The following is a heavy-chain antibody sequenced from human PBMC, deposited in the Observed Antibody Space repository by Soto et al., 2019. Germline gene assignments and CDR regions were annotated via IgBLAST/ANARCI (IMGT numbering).Heavy chain of an antibody. V-gene: IGHV4-59*01. J-gene: IGHJ5*02. CDR2: IYYSGST. CDR1: GGSISSYY. CDR3: ARLNLYNWNNNWFDP. D-gene: IGHD1-20*01. Sequence: SETLSLTCTVSGGSISSYYWSGIRQPPGKGLEWIGYIYYSGSTNYNPSLKSRVTISVDTSKNQFSLKLSSVTAADTAVYYCARLNLYNWNNNWFDPWGQGTLVTVS.